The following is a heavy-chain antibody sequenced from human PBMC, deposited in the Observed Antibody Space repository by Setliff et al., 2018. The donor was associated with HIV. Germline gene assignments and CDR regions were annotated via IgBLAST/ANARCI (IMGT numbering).Heavy chain of an antibody. CDR3: AHTPVSRNQYFFDY. Sequence: SGPTLVNPTQTLTLTCTFSGFSPSTSGVGVGWIRQPPGKALEWLGVIYWNNNKYYRPSLGSRLTVTRDASKNQVVLTMTNMDPLDTATYFCAHTPVSRNQYFFDYWGQGTLVTVSS. V-gene: IGHV2-5*01. J-gene: IGHJ4*02. D-gene: IGHD3-9*01. CDR2: IYWNNNK. CDR1: GFSPSTSGVG.